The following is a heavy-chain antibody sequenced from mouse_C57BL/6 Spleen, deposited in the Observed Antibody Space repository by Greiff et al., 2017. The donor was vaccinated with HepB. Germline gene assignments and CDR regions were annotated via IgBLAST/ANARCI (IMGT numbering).Heavy chain of an antibody. CDR1: GFNIKDYY. D-gene: IGHD4-1*01. V-gene: IGHV14-1*01. J-gene: IGHJ4*01. CDR3: PVLTGTGAMDY. CDR2: IDPEDGDT. Sequence: VQLQQSGAELVRPGASVKLSCTASGFNIKDYYMHWVKQRPEQGLEWIGRIDPEDGDTEYAPKFQGKATMTADTSSNTAYLQLSSLTSEDAAVYYCPVLTGTGAMDYWGQGTSVTVSS.